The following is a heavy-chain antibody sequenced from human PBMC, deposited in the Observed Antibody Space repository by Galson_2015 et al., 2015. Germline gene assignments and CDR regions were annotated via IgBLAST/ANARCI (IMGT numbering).Heavy chain of an antibody. V-gene: IGHV4-61*02. Sequence: TLSLTCTVSGGSISSGSYYWSWIRQPAGKGLEWIGRVYTSGRTNYNPSLKSRVAISVDTSNNQFSLKVTSVTAADTAVYYCARGSGNDDSGPNSRGQGTLVTVSS. D-gene: IGHD6-25*01. J-gene: IGHJ5*01. CDR2: VYTSGRT. CDR3: ARGSGNDDSGPNS. CDR1: GGSISSGSYY.